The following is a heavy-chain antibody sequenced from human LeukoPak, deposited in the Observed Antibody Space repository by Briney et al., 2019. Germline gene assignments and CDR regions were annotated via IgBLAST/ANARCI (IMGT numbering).Heavy chain of an antibody. Sequence: GGSLRLSCAASGFTFSSYAMHWVRQAPGKGLEWVAIISYDGSNKFYADSVKGRFTISRDNSKNTLYLQMSSLGPEGTAMYYCAKVAKGNIVVVTALDYWGQGTLVTVSS. V-gene: IGHV3-30*18. CDR2: ISYDGSNK. CDR1: GFTFSSYA. J-gene: IGHJ4*02. CDR3: AKVAKGNIVVVTALDY. D-gene: IGHD2-21*02.